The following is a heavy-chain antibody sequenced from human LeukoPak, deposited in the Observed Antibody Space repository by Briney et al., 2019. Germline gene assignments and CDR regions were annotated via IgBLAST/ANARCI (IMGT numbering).Heavy chain of an antibody. CDR1: GYRFTKSW. CDR2: IYPDDSRT. V-gene: IGHV5-51*01. Sequence: GESLKISCKGSGYRFTKSWIGWVRQMPGKGLEWLGIIYPDDSRTRYSPSFQGQVTMSVDKSISTAYLQWSSLGASDSAMYYCVRSLGSSKYSGSFGFWGQGTLVTVSS. D-gene: IGHD1-26*01. CDR3: VRSLGSSKYSGSFGF. J-gene: IGHJ4*02.